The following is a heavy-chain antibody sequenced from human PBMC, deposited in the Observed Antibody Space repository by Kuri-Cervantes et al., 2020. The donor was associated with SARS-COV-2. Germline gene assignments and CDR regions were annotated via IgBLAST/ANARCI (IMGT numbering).Heavy chain of an antibody. CDR1: GFTFGHFW. CDR2: IRQDGGDH. J-gene: IGHJ5*01. D-gene: IGHD6-19*01. V-gene: IGHV3-7*05. CDR3: ARQALTMAGWIDS. Sequence: GGSLRLSCVASGFTFGHFWMTWVRQAPGKGLEWVANIRQDGGDHYYVESVKGRFIISRDNARNSLFLEMKSVRAEDTAVYYCARQALTMAGWIDSWGQGTLVTGSS.